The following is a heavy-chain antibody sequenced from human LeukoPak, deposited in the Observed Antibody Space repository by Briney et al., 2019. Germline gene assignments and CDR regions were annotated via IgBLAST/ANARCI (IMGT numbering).Heavy chain of an antibody. V-gene: IGHV4-59*01. CDR3: ARRVAGAPFDY. CDR2: IYNSRYT. Sequence: PSETLSLTCTVSGGSISSYYWSWIRQPPGKGLEWVGYIYNSRYTNYNPPLKSRVTISVDTSKNQFSLNLSSVTAADTAVYYCARRVAGAPFDYWGQGALVTVSS. D-gene: IGHD6-13*01. J-gene: IGHJ4*02. CDR1: GGSISSYY.